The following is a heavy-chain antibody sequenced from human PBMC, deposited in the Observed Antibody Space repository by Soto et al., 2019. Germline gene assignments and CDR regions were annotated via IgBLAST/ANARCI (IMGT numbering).Heavy chain of an antibody. J-gene: IGHJ4*02. V-gene: IGHV1-3*01. CDR3: ARALLEWLLYPAETFDY. CDR2: INAGNGNT. Sequence: ASVKVSCKASGYTFTSYAMHWVRQAPGQRLEWMGWINAGNGNTKYSQKFQGRVTITRDTSASTAYMELSSLRSEDTAVYYCARALLEWLLYPAETFDYWGQGTLVTVSS. D-gene: IGHD3-3*01. CDR1: GYTFTSYA.